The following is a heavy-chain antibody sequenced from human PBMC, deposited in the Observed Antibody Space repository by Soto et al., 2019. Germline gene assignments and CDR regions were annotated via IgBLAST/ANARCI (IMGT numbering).Heavy chain of an antibody. CDR2: LYYTGRT. D-gene: IGHD3-10*01. Sequence: SETLSLTCTVSGGSISSGTYYWGWIRQPPGKGLEWIGSLYYTGRTYYSPSLKSRVTISVDTSKNHFSLNLTSVTAADTAVYYCARRLARGVSGWFDPWGQGTLVTVSS. V-gene: IGHV4-39*02. J-gene: IGHJ5*02. CDR3: ARRLARGVSGWFDP. CDR1: GGSISSGTYY.